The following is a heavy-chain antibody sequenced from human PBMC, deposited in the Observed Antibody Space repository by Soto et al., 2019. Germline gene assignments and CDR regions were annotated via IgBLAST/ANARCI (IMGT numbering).Heavy chain of an antibody. D-gene: IGHD6-19*01. V-gene: IGHV4-59*08. Sequence: PSETLSLTCTVSGGSISSYYWSWIRQPPGKGLEWIGYIYYSGSTNYNPSLKSRVTISVDTSKNQFSLKLSSVTAADTAVYYCARLEAVAEVRYFDYWGQGTLVTVSS. CDR3: ARLEAVAEVRYFDY. CDR1: GGSISSYY. CDR2: IYYSGST. J-gene: IGHJ4*02.